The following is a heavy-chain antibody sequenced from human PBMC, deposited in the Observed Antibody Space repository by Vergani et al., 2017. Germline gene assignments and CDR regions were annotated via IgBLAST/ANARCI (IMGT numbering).Heavy chain of an antibody. Sequence: QVQLVQSGAEVKKPGSSVKVSCKASGGTFSSYTISWVRQAPGQGLEWMGRIIPILGIANYAQKFQGRVTITADKSTSTAYMGLSSLRSEDTAVYYCARGAEYYYDSRPFDYWGKGTLVTVSS. D-gene: IGHD3-22*01. J-gene: IGHJ4*02. CDR1: GGTFSSYT. CDR2: IIPILGIA. CDR3: ARGAEYYYDSRPFDY. V-gene: IGHV1-69*02.